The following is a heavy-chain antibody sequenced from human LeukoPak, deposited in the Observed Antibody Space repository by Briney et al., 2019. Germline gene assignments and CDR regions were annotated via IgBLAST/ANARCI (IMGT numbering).Heavy chain of an antibody. CDR2: INPNSGGT. CDR3: ARYYDSSGYSGWAFDI. J-gene: IGHJ3*02. V-gene: IGHV1-2*02. Sequence: ASVKVSCKASGYTFTGYYMHWVRQAPGQGLEWMGWINPNSGGTNYAQKFQGRVTITTDESTSTAYMELSSLRSEDTAVYYCARYYDSSGYSGWAFDIWGQGTMVTVSS. CDR1: GYTFTGYY. D-gene: IGHD3-22*01.